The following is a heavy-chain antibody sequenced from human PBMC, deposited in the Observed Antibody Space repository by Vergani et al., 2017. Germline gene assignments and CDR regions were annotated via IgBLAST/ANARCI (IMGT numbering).Heavy chain of an antibody. CDR1: GGSISSGDYY. J-gene: IGHJ5*02. V-gene: IGHV4-39*01. D-gene: IGHD6-13*01. CDR2: IYYSGST. CDR3: ATLVAAARGWFDP. Sequence: QLQLQESGPGLVKPSQTLSLTCTVSGGSISSGDYYWSWIRQPPGKGLEWIGSIYYSGSTYYNPSLKSRVTISVDTSKNQFSLKLSSVTAADTAVYYCATLVAAARGWFDPWGQGTLVTVSS.